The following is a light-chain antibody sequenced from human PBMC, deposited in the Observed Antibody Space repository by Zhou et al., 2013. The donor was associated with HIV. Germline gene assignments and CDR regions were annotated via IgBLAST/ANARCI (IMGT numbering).Light chain of an antibody. V-gene: IGKV1-5*03. Sequence: DIRMTQSPSTLSAFVGDRVTITCRASQSLSGWLAWYQQRPGQAPKLLIYKTSTLDSGVPSRFSGSRSGTEFTFTISSLQPEDIATYYCQQYDNLPITFGQGTRLGLN. CDR3: QQYDNLPIT. J-gene: IGKJ5*01. CDR2: KTS. CDR1: QSLSGW.